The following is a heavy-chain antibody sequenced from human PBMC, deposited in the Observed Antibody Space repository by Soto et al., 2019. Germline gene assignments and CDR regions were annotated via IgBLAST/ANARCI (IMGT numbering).Heavy chain of an antibody. CDR3: AGMFWLGHLLFDY. Sequence: SETLSLTCTVSDASITSGAYYWGLIRQPPGKGLEWIGTIQYRGSTYYNPSLKSRVTMSLDTSKNQYSLRLSSVTAADTAVYFWAGMFWLGHLLFDYWGPGTLVPVSS. CDR1: DASITSGAYY. D-gene: IGHD3-9*01. J-gene: IGHJ4*02. V-gene: IGHV4-39*01. CDR2: IQYRGST.